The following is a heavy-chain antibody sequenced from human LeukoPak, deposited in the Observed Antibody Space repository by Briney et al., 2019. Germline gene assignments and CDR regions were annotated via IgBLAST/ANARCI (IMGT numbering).Heavy chain of an antibody. CDR1: GGSFSGYY. CDR2: INHSGST. Sequence: SETLSLTCAVYGGSFSGYYWSWIRQPPGKGLEWIGEINHSGSTNYNPSLKSRVTISVDTSKNQFSLKLSSVTAADTAVYYCAGGILTTVAQRIDPWGQGTLVTVSS. CDR3: AGGILTTVAQRIDP. J-gene: IGHJ5*02. D-gene: IGHD4-23*01. V-gene: IGHV4-34*01.